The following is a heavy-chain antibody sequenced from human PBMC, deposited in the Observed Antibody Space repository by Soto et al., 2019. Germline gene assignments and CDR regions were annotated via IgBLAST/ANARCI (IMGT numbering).Heavy chain of an antibody. D-gene: IGHD2-2*01. V-gene: IGHV1-24*01. J-gene: IGHJ5*02. Sequence: ASVKVSCKVSGYTLTELSMHWVRQAPGKGLEWMGGFDPEDGETIYAQKFQGRVTMTEDTSTDTAYMELSSLRSEDTAVYYCATGHPYCISTSCYENWFDPWGQGTLVTVSS. CDR2: FDPEDGET. CDR3: ATGHPYCISTSCYENWFDP. CDR1: GYTLTELS.